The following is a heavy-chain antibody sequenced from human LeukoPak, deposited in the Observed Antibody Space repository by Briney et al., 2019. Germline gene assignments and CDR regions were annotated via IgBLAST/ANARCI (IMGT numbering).Heavy chain of an antibody. D-gene: IGHD2-2*01. V-gene: IGHV3-23*01. J-gene: IGHJ4*02. CDR2: ISGSGGST. Sequence: GGSLRLSSAASGFTFSSYAMSWVRQAPGKVMEWVSAISGSGGSTYYADSVKGRFTISRDNSKNTLYLQMNSLRAEDTAVYYCAKMGPIDCIITSCDFDYWGKGTLVTVS. CDR3: AKMGPIDCIITSCDFDY. CDR1: GFTFSSYA.